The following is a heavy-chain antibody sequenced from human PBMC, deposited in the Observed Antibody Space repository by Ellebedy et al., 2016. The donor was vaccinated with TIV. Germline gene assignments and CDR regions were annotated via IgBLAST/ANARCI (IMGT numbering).Heavy chain of an antibody. D-gene: IGHD3-22*01. J-gene: IGHJ4*02. CDR1: GFTVSDAW. Sequence: GESLKISCGASGFTVSDAWMNWVRQVSGKGLEWVGRIRPKASNYATTYSESVKGRFTITRDDSKNTAYLEMNSLTAEDTAVYYCTRQGENSLGYYYPYWGRGTLVTVSS. V-gene: IGHV3-73*01. CDR3: TRQGENSLGYYYPY. CDR2: IRPKASNYAT.